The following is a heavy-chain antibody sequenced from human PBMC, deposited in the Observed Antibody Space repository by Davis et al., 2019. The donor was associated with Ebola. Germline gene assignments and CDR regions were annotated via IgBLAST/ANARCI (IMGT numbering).Heavy chain of an antibody. D-gene: IGHD4-11*01. Sequence: MPSETLSLTCTVSGGSISSSSYYWGWIRQPPGKGLEWIGSIYYSGSTYYNPSLKSRVTISVDTSKNQFSLKLSSVTAADTAVYYCASPAHSKYFDYWGQGTLVTVSS. J-gene: IGHJ4*02. CDR3: ASPAHSKYFDY. V-gene: IGHV4-39*01. CDR1: GGSISSSSYY. CDR2: IYYSGST.